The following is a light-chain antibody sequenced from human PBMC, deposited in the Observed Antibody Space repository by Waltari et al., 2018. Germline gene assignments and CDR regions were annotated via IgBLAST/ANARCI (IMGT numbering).Light chain of an antibody. CDR3: QQYGNSPRYT. V-gene: IGKV3-20*01. CDR1: QSVSGSY. Sequence: EIVLTQSPGTLSLSPGERDNPSRRASQSVSGSYLAWSQQKPGQAPRLLIYGASIRAPGFPDRFVGSGSVSDFTLTISRLEPEYFSLYYFQQYGNSPRYTFGQGTKLEIK. CDR2: GAS. J-gene: IGKJ2*01.